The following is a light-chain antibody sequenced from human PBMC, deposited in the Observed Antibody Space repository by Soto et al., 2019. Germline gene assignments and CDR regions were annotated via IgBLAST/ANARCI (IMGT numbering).Light chain of an antibody. V-gene: IGLV1-40*01. Sequence: QPVLTQPPSVSEAPGQRVTISCTGSSSNIGRGYDVHWYQQVPGSAPRLLLSGDNTRPSGVPDRFSGSRSGTSASLAITGLQAEDEADYYCQTFDSSLTISWVFGGGTKLTVL. J-gene: IGLJ3*02. CDR2: GDN. CDR1: SSNIGRGYD. CDR3: QTFDSSLTISWV.